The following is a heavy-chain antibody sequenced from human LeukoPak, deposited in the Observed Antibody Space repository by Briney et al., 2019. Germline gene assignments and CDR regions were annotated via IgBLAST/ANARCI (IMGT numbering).Heavy chain of an antibody. J-gene: IGHJ4*02. CDR2: IYTSGST. Sequence: SETLSLTCTVSGGSISSYYWSWIRQPAGKGLEWLGRIYTSGSTNYNPSLKSRVTMSVDTSKNQFSLKLSSVTAADTAVYYCARGPEGYCSGGSCYYFDYWGQGTLVTVSS. D-gene: IGHD2-15*01. CDR1: GGSISSYY. CDR3: ARGPEGYCSGGSCYYFDY. V-gene: IGHV4-4*07.